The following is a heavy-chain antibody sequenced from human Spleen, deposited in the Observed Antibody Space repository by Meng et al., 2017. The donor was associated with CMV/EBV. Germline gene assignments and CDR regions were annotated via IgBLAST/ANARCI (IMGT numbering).Heavy chain of an antibody. D-gene: IGHD3-3*01. Sequence: SQTLSLTCAISGDSVSSNSAAWNWIRQSPSRGLEWLGRTYYRSKWYNDYAVSVKSRITINPDTSKNQFSLQLNSVTPEDTAVYYCARGAAYDFWSGYYDNWFDPWGQGTLVTVSS. CDR1: GDSVSSNSAA. J-gene: IGHJ5*02. V-gene: IGHV6-1*01. CDR3: ARGAAYDFWSGYYDNWFDP. CDR2: TYYRSKWYN.